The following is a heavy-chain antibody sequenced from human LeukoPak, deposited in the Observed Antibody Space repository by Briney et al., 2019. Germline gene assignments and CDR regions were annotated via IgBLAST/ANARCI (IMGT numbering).Heavy chain of an antibody. J-gene: IGHJ4*02. D-gene: IGHD3-10*01. V-gene: IGHV4-34*01. CDR2: IYHSERT. CDR1: VGSFSGYY. Sequence: SETLSLTCAVYVGSFSGYYWSGVRQPPGKGLEWIGEIYHSERTNYNPSLKSRDTISGATSKNHFSLKLSSVTAADTAVYYCARGGLQHYYGSGSHDYWGQGTLVTVSS. CDR3: ARGGLQHYYGSGSHDY.